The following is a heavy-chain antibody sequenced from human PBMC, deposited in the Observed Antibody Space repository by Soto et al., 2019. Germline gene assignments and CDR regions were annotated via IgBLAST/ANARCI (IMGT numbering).Heavy chain of an antibody. CDR2: IYYSGST. Sequence: LSLTCTVSGGSISSGGYYWSWIRQHPGKGLEWIGYIYYSGSTYYNPSLKSRVTISVDTSKNQFSLKLSSVTAADTAVYYCVRERYSSGWYFNWFDPWGQGTLVTVSS. V-gene: IGHV4-31*03. CDR3: VRERYSSGWYFNWFDP. J-gene: IGHJ5*02. D-gene: IGHD6-19*01. CDR1: GGSISSGGYY.